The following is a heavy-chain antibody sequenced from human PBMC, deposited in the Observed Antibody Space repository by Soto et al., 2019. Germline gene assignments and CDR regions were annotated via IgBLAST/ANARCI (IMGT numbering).Heavy chain of an antibody. D-gene: IGHD3-16*01. CDR1: GDTVSDNSST. CDR3: TSDKYRALAV. J-gene: IGHJ6*02. CDR2: TYYRSKWFN. V-gene: IGHV6-1*01. Sequence: PSQTLSLTFAISGDTVSDNSSTWNWIRQSPSRGLEWLGRTYYRSKWFNDYAVSVKSRIAINPDTSKNQFSLQLNSVTPEDTAVYYCTSDKYRALAVWGEGTKVT.